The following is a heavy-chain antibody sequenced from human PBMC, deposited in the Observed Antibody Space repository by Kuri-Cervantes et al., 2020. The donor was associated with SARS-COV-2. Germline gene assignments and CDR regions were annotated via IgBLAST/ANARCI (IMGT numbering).Heavy chain of an antibody. CDR3: ARDRVGVHDY. CDR2: ISYDGSNK. Sequence: GGSLRLSCAASGFTFSSYAMHWVRQAPGKGLEWVAIISYDGSNKYYADSVKGRFTISRDNSKNTLYLQMNSLRAEDTAVYYCARDRVGVHDYWGQGILVTVSS. V-gene: IGHV3-30*19. J-gene: IGHJ4*02. CDR1: GFTFSSYA. D-gene: IGHD2-21*01.